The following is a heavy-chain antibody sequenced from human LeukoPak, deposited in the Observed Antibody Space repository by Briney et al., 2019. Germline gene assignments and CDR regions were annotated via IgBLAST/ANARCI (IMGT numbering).Heavy chain of an antibody. Sequence: PGGSLRLSCAASGFTFSSYSMNWVRQAPGKGLEWVSSTSSSSSYIYYADSVKGRFTISRDNAKNSLYLQMNSLRAEGTAVYYCARGSPYNYYDSSGGDYWGQGTLVTVSS. CDR3: ARGSPYNYYDSSGGDY. V-gene: IGHV3-21*01. CDR1: GFTFSSYS. CDR2: TSSSSSYI. D-gene: IGHD3-22*01. J-gene: IGHJ4*02.